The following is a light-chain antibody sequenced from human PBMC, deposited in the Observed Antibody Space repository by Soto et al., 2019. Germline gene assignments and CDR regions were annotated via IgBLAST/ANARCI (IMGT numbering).Light chain of an antibody. CDR3: KSFATTFYV. Sequence: QSVLTQPASVSGSPVQSITISCTGTSGDVGGYNHVSWYQQHPGKAPKLLIYDVSNRPSGVSNRYSASKSGNTASLTISGLQAEDEADYYCKSFATTFYVFGTGTKVTVL. V-gene: IGLV2-14*03. CDR1: SGDVGGYNH. J-gene: IGLJ1*01. CDR2: DVS.